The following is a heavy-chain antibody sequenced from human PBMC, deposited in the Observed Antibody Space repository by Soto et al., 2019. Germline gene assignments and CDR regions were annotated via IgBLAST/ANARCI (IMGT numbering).Heavy chain of an antibody. CDR1: GFTFRSYG. Sequence: GGSLRLSCAASGFTFRSYGMHWVRQAPGKGLEWVAVIWYDGSKKYYADSVTGRFTISRDNSKNTLYLQMNSLRAEDTAVYYCARDYSGYNRSWAAAYYGMDVWGQGTTVTVSS. CDR2: IWYDGSKK. V-gene: IGHV3-33*01. CDR3: ARDYSGYNRSWAAAYYGMDV. J-gene: IGHJ6*02. D-gene: IGHD6-13*01.